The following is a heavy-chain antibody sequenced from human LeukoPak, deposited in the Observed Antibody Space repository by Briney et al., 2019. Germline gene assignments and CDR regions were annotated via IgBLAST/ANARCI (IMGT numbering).Heavy chain of an antibody. V-gene: IGHV4-39*07. J-gene: IGHJ4*02. Sequence: SETLSLTCTVSGGSISSSDYYWGWIRQPPGKGLEWIGSIHRSGSTYYHPSLKSRVTISVDTSKNQFSLKLSSVTAADTAVYYYARDSHDYGDYFDYWGQGTLVTVSS. CDR1: GGSISSSDYY. D-gene: IGHD4-17*01. CDR2: IHRSGST. CDR3: ARDSHDYGDYFDY.